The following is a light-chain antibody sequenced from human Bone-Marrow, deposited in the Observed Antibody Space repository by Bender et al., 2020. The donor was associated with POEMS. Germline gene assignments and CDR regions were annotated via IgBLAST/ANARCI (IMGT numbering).Light chain of an antibody. CDR1: ASDRGTTP. CDR3: TTWDGSLRGVV. CDR2: NSD. J-gene: IGLJ2*01. Sequence: QSVLTQPPSASATPGQRVTISCSRSASDRGTTPINWYQHLPGTAPKLIIYNSDQRPSGVPDRFSGSKSGTSASLAISGLRSEDEADYYCTTWDGSLRGVVFGGGTKLTVL. V-gene: IGLV1-47*02.